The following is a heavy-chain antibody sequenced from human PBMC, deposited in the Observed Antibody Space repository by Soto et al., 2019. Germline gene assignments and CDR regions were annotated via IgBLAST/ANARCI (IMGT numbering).Heavy chain of an antibody. V-gene: IGHV2-26*01. CDR1: GFSLTNGRMG. CDR2: FFSDAER. D-gene: IGHD4-17*01. J-gene: IGHJ6*02. Sequence: SGPTLVNPTETLTLTCSVSGFSLTNGRMGVSWIRQPPGKAPEWLAHFFSDAERSYSTSMQSRLNMYKDSSGSQVVLTMTNMAPADTATYFCARMDGDYNYYGLDVWGHGIAVTSP. CDR3: ARMDGDYNYYGLDV.